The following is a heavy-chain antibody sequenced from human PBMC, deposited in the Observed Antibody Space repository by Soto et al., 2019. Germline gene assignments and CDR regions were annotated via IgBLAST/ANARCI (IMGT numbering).Heavy chain of an antibody. CDR2: LYYSGST. J-gene: IGHJ6*02. CDR3: ARDSDYGMDV. V-gene: IGHV4-59*01. Sequence: SETLSLTCNVSGASISSYYWSWIRQPPGKGLEWIGYLYYSGSTSYNPSLKSRVTISVDMSKKQLFLKVSSVTAADTAVYYCARDSDYGMDVWGQGRKVTVSS. CDR1: GASISSYY.